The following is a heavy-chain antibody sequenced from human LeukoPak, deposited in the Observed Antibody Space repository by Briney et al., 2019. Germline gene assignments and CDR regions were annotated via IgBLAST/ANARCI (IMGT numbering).Heavy chain of an antibody. V-gene: IGHV4-39*01. CDR2: IYYSGST. J-gene: IGHJ4*02. CDR3: ARHTRVTATIDY. D-gene: IGHD4-23*01. Sequence: PSETLSLTCTVSGGSISSSSYYWGWIRQPPGKGLEWIGSIYYSGSTYYNPSLKSRVTISVDTSKNQFSLKLSSVTAADTAVYYCARHTRVTATIDYWGQGTLVTVSS. CDR1: GGSISSSSYY.